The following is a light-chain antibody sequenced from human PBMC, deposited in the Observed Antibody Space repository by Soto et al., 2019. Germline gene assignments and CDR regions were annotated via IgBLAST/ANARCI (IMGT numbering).Light chain of an antibody. CDR2: GAF. V-gene: IGKV3-11*01. CDR1: QSVSSY. Sequence: PGERANLSCRASQSVSSYLAWYQQKPGQAPRLLIYGAFNRATGIPARFSGSGSGADFTLTISSLEPEDFAVYYCQQRNIWPPVNFGQGTRLEIK. CDR3: QQRNIWPPVN. J-gene: IGKJ5*01.